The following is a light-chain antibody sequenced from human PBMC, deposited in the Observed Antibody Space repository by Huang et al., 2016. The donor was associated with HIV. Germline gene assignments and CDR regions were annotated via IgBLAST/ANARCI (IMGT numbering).Light chain of an antibody. CDR3: QQTYSTPLT. V-gene: IGKV1-39*01. CDR1: QSISSY. J-gene: IGKJ4*01. CDR2: AAS. Sequence: DIQMTQSPSSLSASVGDRVTITCRASQSISSYLNWYQQKPGKAPKLLIYAASSLQSGVPSRISGSGSAAEFTLAISRLRPEDLATFYCQQTYSTPLTCDRGTRVVI.